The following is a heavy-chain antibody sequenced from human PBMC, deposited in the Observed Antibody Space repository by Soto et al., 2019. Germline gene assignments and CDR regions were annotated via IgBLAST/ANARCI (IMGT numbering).Heavy chain of an antibody. CDR3: ASRDPGTSVDY. J-gene: IGHJ4*02. Sequence: SETPSLTCAVSGGSFTSNNWWTWVRQPPGQGLEWIGEIYRTGSTNYNPSLKSRVTISLDKSENQFSLKVTSLTAADTAVYYCASRDPGTSVDYWGQGTLVTVSS. CDR2: IYRTGST. V-gene: IGHV4-4*02. D-gene: IGHD1-7*01. CDR1: GGSFTSNNW.